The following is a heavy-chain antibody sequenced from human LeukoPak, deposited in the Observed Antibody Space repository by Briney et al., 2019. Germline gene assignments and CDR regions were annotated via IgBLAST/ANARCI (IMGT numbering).Heavy chain of an antibody. CDR1: GGSIGSGDYY. CDR3: ARDRSYSGSYYFDY. CDR2: IYSRGSA. V-gene: IGHV4-30-4*08. D-gene: IGHD1-26*01. Sequence: SETLSLTCTVSGGSIGSGDYYWSWIRQPPGKGLEGIGYIYSRGSAYYTPSLKSRVTISVDTSKTQFSVKLSSVTAADTAVYYCARDRSYSGSYYFDYWGQGTLVTVSS. J-gene: IGHJ4*02.